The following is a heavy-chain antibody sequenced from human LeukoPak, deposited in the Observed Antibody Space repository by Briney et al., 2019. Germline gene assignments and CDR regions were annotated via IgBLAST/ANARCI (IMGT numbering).Heavy chain of an antibody. CDR3: ARVTGGGDEDHTFDY. J-gene: IGHJ4*02. D-gene: IGHD2-21*02. CDR1: GGSISNSNYY. Sequence: PSETPSLTCTVSGGSISNSNYYWGWIRQPPGKGLEWIGSIYYDGSAYYNPSLQSRVTISIDTSKNQFSLKLNSVTATDTAVYYCARVTGGGDEDHTFDYWGQGTLVTVSS. V-gene: IGHV4-39*01. CDR2: IYYDGSA.